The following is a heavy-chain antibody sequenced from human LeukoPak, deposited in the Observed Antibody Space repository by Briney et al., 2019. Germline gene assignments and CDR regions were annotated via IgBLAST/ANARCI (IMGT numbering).Heavy chain of an antibody. CDR1: GFTFNRHG. J-gene: IGHJ4*02. Sequence: PGGSLRLSCAASGFTFNRHGMHWVRQAPGKGLEWVAFIRYGGHSKYYADSVQGRFTISRDSSKNSLSLQMNSLRPDDTAVYYCARDGPTTKFDYWGQGTLVTVSS. D-gene: IGHD1-1*01. CDR2: IRYGGHSK. CDR3: ARDGPTTKFDY. V-gene: IGHV3-30*02.